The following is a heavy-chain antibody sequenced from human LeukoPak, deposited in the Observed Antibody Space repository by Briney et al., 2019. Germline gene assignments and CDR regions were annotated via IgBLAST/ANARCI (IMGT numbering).Heavy chain of an antibody. J-gene: IGHJ4*02. V-gene: IGHV4-59*01. CDR3: ARGFDDYDVLLGYEY. CDR1: GGSINTYY. D-gene: IGHD3-9*01. Sequence: PSETLSLTCTVSGGSINTYYWGWIRQTPGKGLEWIGYIYTRGSTNYNPSLKSRVTISVDTSKNQFSLKLTSVTAADTAVYYCARGFDDYDVLLGYEYWGQGILVTVSS. CDR2: IYTRGST.